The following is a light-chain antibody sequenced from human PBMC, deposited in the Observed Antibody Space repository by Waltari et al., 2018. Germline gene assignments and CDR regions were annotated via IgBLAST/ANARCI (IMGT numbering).Light chain of an antibody. Sequence: DIQMTQSPSSLSASVGDKVTITCRASPTISNWLAWYQLKPGKAPKLLIYEASTLDSGVPSRFSGSGSETEFTLTINSLQPDDFARYYCQQYNTFSGTFGQGTKVEVK. J-gene: IGKJ1*01. CDR2: EAS. V-gene: IGKV1-5*03. CDR3: QQYNTFSGT. CDR1: PTISNW.